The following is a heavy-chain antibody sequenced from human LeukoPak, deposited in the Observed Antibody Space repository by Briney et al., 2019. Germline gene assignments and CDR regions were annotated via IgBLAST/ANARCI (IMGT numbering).Heavy chain of an antibody. CDR3: ASSEGTVDAFDI. Sequence: SETLSLTCTVSGGSISSYYWSWIRQPPGKGLEWIGYIYYSESTNYNPSLKSRVTISVDTSKNQFSLKLSSVTAADTAVYYWASSEGTVDAFDIWGQGTMVTVSS. D-gene: IGHD3-10*01. CDR2: IYYSEST. J-gene: IGHJ3*02. CDR1: GGSISSYY. V-gene: IGHV4-59*08.